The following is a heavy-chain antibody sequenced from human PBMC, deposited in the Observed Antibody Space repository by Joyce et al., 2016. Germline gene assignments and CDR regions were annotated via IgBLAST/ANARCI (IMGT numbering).Heavy chain of an antibody. CDR1: GGSICNYY. J-gene: IGHJ5*02. Sequence: QVQLQESGPGLVKPSETLSLTCTVSGGSICNYYLSWIRQPPGKGLEWIGYIHYSGSTNHNPSLKSRVTLSIDTSQRQIPLKLTSVIAADTAVYYCARHGMFYYDSSGSYYVSGWFDPWGQGTLVTVSS. CDR3: ARHGMFYYDSSGSYYVSGWFDP. V-gene: IGHV4-59*08. CDR2: IHYSGST. D-gene: IGHD3-22*01.